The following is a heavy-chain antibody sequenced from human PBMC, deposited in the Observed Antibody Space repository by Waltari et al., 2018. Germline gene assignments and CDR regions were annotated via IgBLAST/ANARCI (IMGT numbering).Heavy chain of an antibody. CDR2: IKSDGSST. CDR1: GFTFSSYW. CDR3: ARGVHMITFGGVIL. V-gene: IGHV3-74*01. Sequence: EVQLVESGGGLVQPGGSLRLSCAASGFTFSSYWMHWVRQAPGKGLVGVSRIKSDGSSTSYADSVKGRFTISRDNAKNTLYLQMNSLRAEDTAVYYCARGVHMITFGGVILWGQGTLVTVSS. D-gene: IGHD3-16*01. J-gene: IGHJ4*02.